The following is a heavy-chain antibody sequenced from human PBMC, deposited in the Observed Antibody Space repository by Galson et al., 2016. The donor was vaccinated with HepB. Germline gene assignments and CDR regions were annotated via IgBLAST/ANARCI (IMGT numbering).Heavy chain of an antibody. CDR2: ISSSGRTI. CDR3: ARDKGTDTADQTADY. D-gene: IGHD5-18*01. Sequence: SLRLSCAASGFSFNDYYVNWIRQAPGKGLEWVSYISSSGRTIYYADSVKGRFTISRDNAKNSLYLQMNSLRAEDAAVYYCARDKGTDTADQTADYWGQGTLVTVSS. V-gene: IGHV3-11*01. J-gene: IGHJ4*02. CDR1: GFSFNDYY.